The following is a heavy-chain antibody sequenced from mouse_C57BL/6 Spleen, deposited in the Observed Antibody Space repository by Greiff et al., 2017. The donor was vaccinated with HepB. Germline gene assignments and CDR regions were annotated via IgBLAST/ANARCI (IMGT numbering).Heavy chain of an antibody. V-gene: IGHV1-39*01. J-gene: IGHJ1*03. Sequence: VQLQQSGPELVKPGASVKISCKASGYSFTDYNMNWVKQSNGKSLEWIGVINPNYGTASYNQKFKGKATLTVDQSSSTAYMQLNSLTSEDSAVYYCARNHYYGSPWYFDVWGTGTTVTVSS. CDR3: ARNHYYGSPWYFDV. CDR2: INPNYGTA. CDR1: GYSFTDYN. D-gene: IGHD1-1*01.